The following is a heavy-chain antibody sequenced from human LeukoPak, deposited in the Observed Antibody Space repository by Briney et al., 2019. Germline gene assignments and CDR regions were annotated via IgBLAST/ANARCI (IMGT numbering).Heavy chain of an antibody. CDR1: GFTFSDTW. Sequence: GGSLRLSCAASGFTFSDTWMTWVRQAPGKGLECVGFIQSKTDGGTTDSATPVKGRFTVSRDDSKNTLYLQMNSLKTEDTAVYYCTTWSSQFDYWGQGTLVTVSS. CDR3: TTWSSQFDY. V-gene: IGHV3-15*01. D-gene: IGHD6-6*01. CDR2: IQSKTDGGTT. J-gene: IGHJ4*02.